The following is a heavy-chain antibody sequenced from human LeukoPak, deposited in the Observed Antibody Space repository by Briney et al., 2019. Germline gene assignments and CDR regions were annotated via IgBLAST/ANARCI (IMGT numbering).Heavy chain of an antibody. CDR1: GGSISSYY. Sequence: SETLSLTCTVSGGSISSYYWSWIRQPPGKGLEWIGYIYYSGSTNYNPSLKSRVTISVDTSKNQFSLKLSSETAADTAVYYCARRLGYCSGGSCHHSWWFDPWGQGTLVTVSS. CDR2: IYYSGST. J-gene: IGHJ5*02. D-gene: IGHD2-15*01. V-gene: IGHV4-59*01. CDR3: ARRLGYCSGGSCHHSWWFDP.